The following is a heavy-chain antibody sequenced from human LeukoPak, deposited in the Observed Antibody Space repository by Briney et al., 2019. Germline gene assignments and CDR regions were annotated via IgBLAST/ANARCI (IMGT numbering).Heavy chain of an antibody. Sequence: GGSLRLSCAASGFTFSSYGVHWVRQAPGKGLEWVAVIWYDGSNKYYADSVKGRFTISRDNSKNTMYLQMNSLRAEDTAVYHCARVPSGTLNLDPYFDYWGQGTLVTISS. CDR1: GFTFSSYG. D-gene: IGHD1-1*01. J-gene: IGHJ4*02. CDR2: IWYDGSNK. CDR3: ARVPSGTLNLDPYFDY. V-gene: IGHV3-33*01.